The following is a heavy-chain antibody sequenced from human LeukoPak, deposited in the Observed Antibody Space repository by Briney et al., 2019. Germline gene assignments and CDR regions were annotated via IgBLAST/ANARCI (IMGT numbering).Heavy chain of an antibody. D-gene: IGHD3-22*01. CDR2: ISGSGGST. J-gene: IGHJ3*02. V-gene: IGHV3-23*01. CDR1: GFNFRAYW. CDR3: AKDRGYHYDSSGYYRMDAFDI. Sequence: GGSLRLSCTTSGFNFRAYWMGWVRQAPGKGLEWVSAISGSGGSTYYADSVKGRFTISRDNSKNTLYLQMNSLRAEDTAVYYCAKDRGYHYDSSGYYRMDAFDIWGQGTMVTVSS.